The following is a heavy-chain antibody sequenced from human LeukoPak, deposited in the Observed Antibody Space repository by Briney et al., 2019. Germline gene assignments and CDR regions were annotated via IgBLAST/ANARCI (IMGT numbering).Heavy chain of an antibody. CDR2: LIPILGTA. CDR1: GGTFSSYA. D-gene: IGHD4-17*01. Sequence: SVKVSCKASGGTFSSYAMSWERQAPGQGLERMVRLIPILGTANYAHKFHGRVTITADKSTSTAYMELSSLRSEDTAVYYCARRMTTVTTNWFDPWGQGTLVTVSS. J-gene: IGHJ5*02. CDR3: ARRMTTVTTNWFDP. V-gene: IGHV1-69*04.